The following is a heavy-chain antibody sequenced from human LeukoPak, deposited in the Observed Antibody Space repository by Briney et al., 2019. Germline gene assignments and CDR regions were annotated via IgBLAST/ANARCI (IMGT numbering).Heavy chain of an antibody. CDR1: GYTFTNYW. Sequence: GESLKISCKGSGYTFTNYWIGWVRQMPGKGLEWMGIIYPGDSDTRYSPSFQGQVTISVDKSISTAYLQWSSLKASDTAMYYCVTLYSSTWPIYWGQGTLVTVSS. CDR2: IYPGDSDT. J-gene: IGHJ4*02. CDR3: VTLYSSTWPIY. D-gene: IGHD6-13*01. V-gene: IGHV5-51*01.